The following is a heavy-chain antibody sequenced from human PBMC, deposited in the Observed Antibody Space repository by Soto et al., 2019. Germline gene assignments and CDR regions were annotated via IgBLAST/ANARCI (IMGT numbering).Heavy chain of an antibody. Sequence: SETLSLTCTVSGGSIRSGDYYWSWIRQPPGKGLESIGYIYYSGSTYYNPSLKSRVTISVDTSKNQFSLKLSSVTAADTAVYYCARGRGDTAMAWYYWGQGTLVTVSS. CDR3: ARGRGDTAMAWYY. J-gene: IGHJ4*02. CDR2: IYYSGST. CDR1: GGSIRSGDYY. D-gene: IGHD5-18*01. V-gene: IGHV4-30-4*02.